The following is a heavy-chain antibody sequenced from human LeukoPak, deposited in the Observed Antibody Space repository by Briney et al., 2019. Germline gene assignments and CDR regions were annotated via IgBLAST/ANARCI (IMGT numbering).Heavy chain of an antibody. V-gene: IGHV4-61*05. CDR3: ARLVNYGYSDY. Sequence: SETLSLTCTVSGGSISSSSYYWGWIRQPPGKGLEWIGYIHYDGRTNYNPSFKSRVIISLDTSNNQFSLNLKSVTAADTAAYYCARLVNYGYSDYWGQGTLVTVSS. D-gene: IGHD3-22*01. J-gene: IGHJ4*02. CDR2: IHYDGRT. CDR1: GGSISSSSYY.